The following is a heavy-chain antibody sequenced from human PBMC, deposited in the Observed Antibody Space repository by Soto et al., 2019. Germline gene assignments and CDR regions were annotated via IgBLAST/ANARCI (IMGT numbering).Heavy chain of an antibody. CDR2: ISSRSSTT. CDR1: GFTFSSYS. V-gene: IGHV3-48*04. D-gene: IGHD6-19*01. Sequence: GGSLRLSCAASGFTFSSYSMNWVRQAPGKGLEWVSYISSRSSTTYYADSVKGRFTISRDNAKNSLYLQMNSLRAEDTAVYYCARVSQWTHFDYWGQGTLVTVSS. CDR3: ARVSQWTHFDY. J-gene: IGHJ4*02.